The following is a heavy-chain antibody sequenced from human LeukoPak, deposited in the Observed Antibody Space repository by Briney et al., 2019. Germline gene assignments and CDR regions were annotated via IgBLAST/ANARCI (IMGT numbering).Heavy chain of an antibody. CDR3: ARGDYGDYGLFDY. J-gene: IGHJ4*02. Sequence: SGTLSLTCSVSGGSISSGGYYWSWIRQHPGKGLEWIGYIYYSGSTYYNPSLKSRVTISVDTSKNQFSLKLSSVTAADTAVYYCARGDYGDYGLFDYWGQGTLVTVSS. D-gene: IGHD4-17*01. V-gene: IGHV4-31*03. CDR1: GGSISSGGYY. CDR2: IYYSGST.